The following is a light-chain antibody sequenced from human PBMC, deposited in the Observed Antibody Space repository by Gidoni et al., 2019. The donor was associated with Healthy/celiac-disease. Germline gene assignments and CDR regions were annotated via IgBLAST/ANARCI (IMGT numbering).Light chain of an antibody. CDR2: GAS. V-gene: IGKV3-20*01. Sequence: EIVLTRSPGTLSLSPGERAPLSCRASQSVSRSYLAWYQQKPVQAPRLLIYGASSRATGIPDRFSGSGSGTDFTLTISRLEPEDFAVYYCQQYGSSLWTFXXXTKVEIK. CDR1: QSVSRSY. J-gene: IGKJ1*01. CDR3: QQYGSSLWT.